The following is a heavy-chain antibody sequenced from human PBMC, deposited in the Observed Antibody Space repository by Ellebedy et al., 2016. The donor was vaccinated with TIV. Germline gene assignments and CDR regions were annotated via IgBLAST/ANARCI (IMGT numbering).Heavy chain of an antibody. J-gene: IGHJ5*01. V-gene: IGHV3-15*07. CDR1: GFAFYDAW. CDR3: TIEQRYDYVRGYYPGDS. CDR2: IKTKPDGGTA. D-gene: IGHD3-3*01. Sequence: GESLKISCAASGFAFYDAWMNSVRQAPGKGLEWVGRIKTKPDGGTAEYAAPVRGRFTISRDYSQSTLYLQMNTLKNEDTAVYHCTIEQRYDYVRGYYPGDSWGQGVLVTVSS.